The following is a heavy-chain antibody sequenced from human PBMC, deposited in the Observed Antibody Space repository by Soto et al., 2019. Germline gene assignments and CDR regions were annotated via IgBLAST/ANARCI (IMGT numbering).Heavy chain of an antibody. CDR1: GYTFTGYY. CDR3: ARAASSSSYYYYYYGMDV. V-gene: IGHV1-2*04. J-gene: IGHJ6*02. D-gene: IGHD6-13*01. CDR2: INPNSGGT. Sequence: QVQLVQSGAEVKKPGASVKVSCKASGYTFTGYYMHWVRQAPGQGLEWMGWINPNSGGTNYAQKFRGWVTMTRDTSISTAYMELSRLRSDDTAVYYCARAASSSSYYYYYYGMDVWGQGTTVTVSS.